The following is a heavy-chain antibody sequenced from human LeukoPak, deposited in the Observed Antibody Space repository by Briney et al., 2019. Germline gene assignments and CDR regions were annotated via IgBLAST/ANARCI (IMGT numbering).Heavy chain of an antibody. Sequence: SVKVSCKASGGTFSSYAISWVRQAPGQGLEWMGGIIPIFGTANYAQKFQGRVTITADKSTSTSYMELSSLRSEDTAVYYCARPPRYCSSTSCYDDWYFDLWGRGTLVTVSS. V-gene: IGHV1-69*06. J-gene: IGHJ2*01. CDR3: ARPPRYCSSTSCYDDWYFDL. D-gene: IGHD2-2*01. CDR1: GGTFSSYA. CDR2: IIPIFGTA.